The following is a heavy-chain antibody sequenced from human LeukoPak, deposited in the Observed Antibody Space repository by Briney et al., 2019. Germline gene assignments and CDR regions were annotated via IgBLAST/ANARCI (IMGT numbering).Heavy chain of an antibody. D-gene: IGHD6-13*01. Sequence: ASVKVSSKASGYTFTGYYMHWVRQAPGQGLEWMGRINPNSGGTNYAQKFQGRVTMTRDTSISTAYMELSRLRSDDTAVYYCARDLLTAAGLGYYYYGMDVWGQGTTVTVSS. CDR3: ARDLLTAAGLGYYYYGMDV. V-gene: IGHV1-2*06. CDR2: INPNSGGT. J-gene: IGHJ6*02. CDR1: GYTFTGYY.